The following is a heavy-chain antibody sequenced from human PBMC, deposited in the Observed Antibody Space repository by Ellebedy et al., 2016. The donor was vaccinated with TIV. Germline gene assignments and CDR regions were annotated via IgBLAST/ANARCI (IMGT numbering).Heavy chain of an antibody. CDR2: IYGSGRGI. CDR1: GFTFSTYA. J-gene: IGHJ4*02. V-gene: IGHV3-23*01. Sequence: GESLKISCAASGFTFSTYAMAWVRQTPGKGLECVSGIYGSGRGIFYADSVKGRFTISRDNSKGTVDLQMNSLRVEDTAVYFCAKDRTPGDGYWVFDDWGQGTLVTVSS. D-gene: IGHD5-18*01. CDR3: AKDRTPGDGYWVFDD.